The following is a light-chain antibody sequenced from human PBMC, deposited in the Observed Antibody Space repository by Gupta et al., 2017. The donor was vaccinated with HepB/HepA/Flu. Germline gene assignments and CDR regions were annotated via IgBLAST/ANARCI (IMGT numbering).Light chain of an antibody. CDR2: LNSDGSH. CDR1: SGHSSYA. J-gene: IGLJ2*01. Sequence: QLVLTQSPSASASLGASVKLTCTLSSGHSSYAIAWHQQQPEKGPRYLMKLNSDGSHSKGDGIPDRFSGSSSGAERYLTISSLKSEDEADYYCQTWGTGGVFGGGTKLTVL. V-gene: IGLV4-69*01. CDR3: QTWGTGGV.